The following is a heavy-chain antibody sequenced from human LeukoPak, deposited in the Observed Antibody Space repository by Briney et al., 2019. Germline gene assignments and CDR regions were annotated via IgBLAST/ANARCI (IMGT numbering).Heavy chain of an antibody. Sequence: PGGFLRLSCIVSGFPVNANDMNWVRQAPVKGLEWVSLIYISGITKYADSVQGRFTISRDNSKNTLDLQLNGLRAEDTAVYYCAQRAPPYWGQGTQVTVSS. CDR1: GFPVNAND. CDR3: AQRAPPY. V-gene: IGHV3-66*01. J-gene: IGHJ4*02. CDR2: IYISGIT.